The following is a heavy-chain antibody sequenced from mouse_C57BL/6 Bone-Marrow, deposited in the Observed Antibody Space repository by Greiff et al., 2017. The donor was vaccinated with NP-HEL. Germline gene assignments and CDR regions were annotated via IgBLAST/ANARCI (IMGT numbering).Heavy chain of an antibody. D-gene: IGHD1-1*01. J-gene: IGHJ4*01. V-gene: IGHV1-78*01. Sequence: VQLQQSDAELVKPGASVKISCKVSGYTFTDHTIHWMKQRPEQGLEWIGYIYPRDGSTKYNEKFKGKATLTADKSSSTAYMQLNSLTSEDSAVYFCAREGVYYYGSDYAMDYWGQGTSVTVSS. CDR2: IYPRDGST. CDR3: AREGVYYYGSDYAMDY. CDR1: GYTFTDHT.